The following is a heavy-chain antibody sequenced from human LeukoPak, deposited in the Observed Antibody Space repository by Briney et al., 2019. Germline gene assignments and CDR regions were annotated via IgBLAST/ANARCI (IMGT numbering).Heavy chain of an antibody. CDR1: GYTFTSYG. J-gene: IGHJ5*02. CDR2: ISGYNGHT. Sequence: ASVKVSCKASGYTFTSYGISWVRQAPGQGLEWMGWISGYNGHTKYTHKFQGRVTMTTDTSTSTAYMELRSLRSDDTAVYYCSKVGVGDDNSGYYYHNWFDPWGQGTLVTVSS. V-gene: IGHV1-18*01. D-gene: IGHD3-22*01. CDR3: SKVGVGDDNSGYYYHNWFDP.